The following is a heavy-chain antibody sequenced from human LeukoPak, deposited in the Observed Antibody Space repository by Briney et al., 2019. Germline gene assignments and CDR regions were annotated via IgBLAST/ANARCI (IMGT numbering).Heavy chain of an antibody. CDR2: IYYSGST. V-gene: IGHV4-39*02. D-gene: IGHD6-19*01. Sequence: SETLSLTCTVSGGSISSSSYYWGWIRQPPGKGLEWIGSIYYSGSTYYNPSLKSRVTISVDTSKNQFSLKLSSVTAADMAVYYCARDFGGWPPYHYYYMDVWGKGTTVTVSS. J-gene: IGHJ6*03. CDR3: ARDFGGWPPYHYYYMDV. CDR1: GGSISSSSYY.